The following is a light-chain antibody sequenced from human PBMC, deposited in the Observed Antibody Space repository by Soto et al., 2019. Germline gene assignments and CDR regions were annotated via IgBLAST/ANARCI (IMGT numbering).Light chain of an antibody. CDR2: DVS. V-gene: IGLV2-14*01. J-gene: IGLJ1*01. CDR3: NSYTSSSTYV. Sequence: QSVLTQPASVSGSPGQSITISCTGTSSDVGGYNYVSWYLQHPGKAPKLVIYDVSNRPSGVSNRFSGSKSGNTASLTISGLQAEDEADYYCNSYTSSSTYVFGTGTKVTVL. CDR1: SSDVGGYNY.